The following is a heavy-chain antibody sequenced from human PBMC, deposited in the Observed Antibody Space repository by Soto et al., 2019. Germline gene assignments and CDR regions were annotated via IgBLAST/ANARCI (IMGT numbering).Heavy chain of an antibody. CDR2: ISDRGTT. D-gene: IGHD3-3*01. Sequence: SETLSLTCTIFGGSIDSYYWSWIRQAPGKGLEWIGHISDRGTTTYSPSLGSRVTISVDTSRNLFSLKLSSVTVADTAVYFCARDSWTSRANWFDPWGPGTQVTVYS. CDR1: GGSIDSYY. CDR3: ARDSWTSRANWFDP. V-gene: IGHV4-59*12. J-gene: IGHJ5*02.